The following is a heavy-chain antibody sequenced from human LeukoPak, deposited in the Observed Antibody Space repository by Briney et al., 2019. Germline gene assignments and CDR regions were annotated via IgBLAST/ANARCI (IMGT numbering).Heavy chain of an antibody. D-gene: IGHD3-10*01. Sequence: GGSLRLSCTVSGFTVSSNSMSWVRQAPGKGLEWVSFIYSDNTHYSDSVKGRFTISRDNAKNSLYLQMNSLRAEDTAVYYCARDGRWFGEGCFDYWGQGTLVTVSS. CDR1: GFTVSSNS. CDR3: ARDGRWFGEGCFDY. J-gene: IGHJ4*02. V-gene: IGHV3-53*01. CDR2: IYSDNT.